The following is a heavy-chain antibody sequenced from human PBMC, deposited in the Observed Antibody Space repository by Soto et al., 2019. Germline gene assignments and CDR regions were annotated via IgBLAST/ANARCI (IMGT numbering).Heavy chain of an antibody. V-gene: IGHV4-34*01. CDR3: ARVERGTATTVVDAFDI. Sequence: VPLPQWGAGLLKPSETLSLTCAVYGGFVTSGSYYWSWIRQPPGKGLELIGEMSHSGGTHFNPSLKSRVTIAVYTSKNQFTLKMSSVTAADRALYYCARVERGTATTVVDAFDICGPGTMVTFAS. CDR1: GGFVTSGSYY. J-gene: IGHJ3*02. D-gene: IGHD1-1*01. CDR2: MSHSGGT.